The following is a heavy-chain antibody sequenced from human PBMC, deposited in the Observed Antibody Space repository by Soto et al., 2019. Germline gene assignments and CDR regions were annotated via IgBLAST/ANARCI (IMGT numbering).Heavy chain of an antibody. J-gene: IGHJ4*02. CDR3: ARVVITTQDFDD. V-gene: IGHV1-3*01. CDR1: GYTFTSYA. Sequence: GASVKVSCKASGYTFTSYAMHLVRQAPGQRLEWMGWINAGNGNTKYSQKFQGRVTITRDTSASTAYMELSSLRSEDTAVYDCARVVITTQDFDDWGKGTLVPVYS. D-gene: IGHD3-22*01. CDR2: INAGNGNT.